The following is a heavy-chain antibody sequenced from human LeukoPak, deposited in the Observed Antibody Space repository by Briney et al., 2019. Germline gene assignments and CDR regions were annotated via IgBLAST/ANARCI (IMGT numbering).Heavy chain of an antibody. CDR1: GFTFSSYS. D-gene: IGHD2-15*01. CDR3: ARVSGDWFDP. CDR2: ISSSSSII. Sequence: GGSLRLSCAASGFTFSSYSMNWVRQAPGKGLEWVSYISSSSSIIYYADSVKGRFTISRDNAKNSLYLQMNSLRAEDTAVYYCARVSGDWFDPWGQGTLVTVSS. J-gene: IGHJ5*02. V-gene: IGHV3-48*01.